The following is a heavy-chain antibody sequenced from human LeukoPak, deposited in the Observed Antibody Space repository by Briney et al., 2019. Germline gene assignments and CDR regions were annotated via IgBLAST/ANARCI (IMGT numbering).Heavy chain of an antibody. CDR1: GYTFTTHD. V-gene: IGHV1-8*01. Sequence: ASVKVSCKASGYTFTTHDINWVRQATGQGLEWMGWMNPNSGNTGYAQKFQGRVTLTRDTSISTAYMDLSSLRSEDTAVYYCARGLGIYSSSFLDSWGQGTLVTVSS. D-gene: IGHD6-13*01. CDR2: MNPNSGNT. J-gene: IGHJ4*02. CDR3: ARGLGIYSSSFLDS.